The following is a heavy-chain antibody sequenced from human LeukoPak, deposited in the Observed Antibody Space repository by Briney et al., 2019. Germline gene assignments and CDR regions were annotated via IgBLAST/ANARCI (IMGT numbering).Heavy chain of an antibody. V-gene: IGHV4-39*01. CDR1: GGSISSYY. Sequence: SETLSLTCTVSGGSISSYYWSWIRQPPGKGLEWIGSIYYSGSTYYNPSLKSRVTISVDTSKNQFSLKLSSVTAADTAVYYCARALRIAGGPHYYYMDVWGKGTTVTVSS. CDR3: ARALRIAGGPHYYYMDV. J-gene: IGHJ6*03. CDR2: IYYSGST. D-gene: IGHD6-13*01.